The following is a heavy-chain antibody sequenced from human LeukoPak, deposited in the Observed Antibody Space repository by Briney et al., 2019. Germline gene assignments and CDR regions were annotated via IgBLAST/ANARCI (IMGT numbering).Heavy chain of an antibody. Sequence: GSSVKVSCKASGGTFSSYAISWVRQAPGQGLEWMGRIIPIFGIANYAQKLQGRVTITADESTSTAYMELSSLRSEDTAVYYCARSITINTVTTGLDYWGQGTLVTVSS. D-gene: IGHD4-17*01. V-gene: IGHV1-69*15. J-gene: IGHJ4*02. CDR2: IIPIFGIA. CDR3: ARSITINTVTTGLDY. CDR1: GGTFSSYA.